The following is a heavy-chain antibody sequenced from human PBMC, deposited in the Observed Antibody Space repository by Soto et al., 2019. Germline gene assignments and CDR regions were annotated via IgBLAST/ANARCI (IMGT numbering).Heavy chain of an antibody. CDR3: GKDLLGYCSVGRCPAWFGP. V-gene: IGHV3-30*18. CDR1: GFTFSNYG. J-gene: IGHJ5*02. D-gene: IGHD2-15*01. Sequence: QVQLVESGGGVVQPGRSLRLSCAASGFTFSNYGMHWVRQAPGKGLEWVALISYDGSNKYYTDSVKGRFSISRDNSKNTLFLQMSSERGEDTAVYYCGKDLLGYCSVGRCPAWFGPGGHGTLVTVSS. CDR2: ISYDGSNK.